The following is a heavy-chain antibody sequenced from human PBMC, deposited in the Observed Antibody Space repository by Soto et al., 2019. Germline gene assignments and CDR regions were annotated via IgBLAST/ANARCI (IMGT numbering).Heavy chain of an antibody. Sequence: QVQLVQSGAEVKKPGSSVKVSCKASGVTFSSYTISWVRQAPGQGLEWMGRIIPILGIANYAQKFQGRVTITADKSTSTAYMELSSLRSEDTAVYYCARDQGYCSSTSCAYFDYWGQGTLVTVSS. J-gene: IGHJ4*02. V-gene: IGHV1-69*08. CDR3: ARDQGYCSSTSCAYFDY. CDR2: IIPILGIA. D-gene: IGHD2-2*01. CDR1: GVTFSSYT.